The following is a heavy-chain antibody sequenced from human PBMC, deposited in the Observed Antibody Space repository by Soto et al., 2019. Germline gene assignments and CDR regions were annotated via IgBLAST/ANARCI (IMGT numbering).Heavy chain of an antibody. CDR3: GKGRTTYTLAPEV. CDR2: ISATSDRT. Sequence: EVQLLESGGGLVLPGGSLRVSCAASGFTFPNYAMSWARQAPGKGPEWVSSISATSDRTYYSDSVRGRFTISRDNSRNTLYLQMSNLRDEDMGIYYCGKGRTTYTLAPEVCGQGTLVTVSS. J-gene: IGHJ4*02. CDR1: GFTFPNYA. V-gene: IGHV3-23*01. D-gene: IGHD3-16*01.